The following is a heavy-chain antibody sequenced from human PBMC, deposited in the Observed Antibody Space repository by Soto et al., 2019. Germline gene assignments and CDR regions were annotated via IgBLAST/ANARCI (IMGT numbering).Heavy chain of an antibody. CDR2: ISGSGGST. J-gene: IGHJ5*02. V-gene: IGHV3-23*01. Sequence: LRLSCAASGFTFSSYAMSWVRQAPGKGLEWVSAISGSGGSTYYADSVKGRFTISRDNSKNTLYLQMNSLRAEDTAVYYCAKSSHSRPRTNWFDPWGQGTLVTVSS. CDR1: GFTFSSYA. D-gene: IGHD6-13*01. CDR3: AKSSHSRPRTNWFDP.